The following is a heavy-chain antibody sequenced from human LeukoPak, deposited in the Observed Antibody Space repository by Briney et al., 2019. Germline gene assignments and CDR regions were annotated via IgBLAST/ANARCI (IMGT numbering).Heavy chain of an antibody. V-gene: IGHV3-30*02. Sequence: GGSLRLSCAASGFTFSSYGMHWVRQAPGKGLEWVAFIRYDGCNKYYADSVKGRFTISRDNSKNTLYLQMNSLRAEDTAVYYCAKDSTEVTTYYYDSSGYFDYWGQGTLVTVSS. CDR3: AKDSTEVTTYYYDSSGYFDY. D-gene: IGHD3-22*01. CDR1: GFTFSSYG. CDR2: IRYDGCNK. J-gene: IGHJ4*02.